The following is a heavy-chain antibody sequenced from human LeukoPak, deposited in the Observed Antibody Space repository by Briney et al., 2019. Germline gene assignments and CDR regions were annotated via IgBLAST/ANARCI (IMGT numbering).Heavy chain of an antibody. CDR3: ARLVYGDYVEPGY. Sequence: SVKVSCKASGGTFSSYAISWVRQAPGQGLEWMGRIIPILGIANYAQKFQGRVTITADKSTSTAYMELSSLRSEDTAVYYCARLVYGDYVEPGYWGQGTLVTVSS. J-gene: IGHJ4*02. D-gene: IGHD4-17*01. V-gene: IGHV1-69*04. CDR2: IIPILGIA. CDR1: GGTFSSYA.